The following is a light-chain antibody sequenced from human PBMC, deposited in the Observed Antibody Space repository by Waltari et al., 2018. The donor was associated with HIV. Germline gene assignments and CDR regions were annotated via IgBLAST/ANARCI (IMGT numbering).Light chain of an antibody. Sequence: QSALTQPREVSGSPGQSATISCTVTPSDFPAYNSVSRYQQHPGKAPKPMIYDVSKRPSGVPDRFSGSKSGNTASLTISGLQAEDEADYYCCSYAGNYTPFVFGTGTKVTVL. CDR1: PSDFPAYNS. CDR3: CSYAGNYTPFV. V-gene: IGLV2-11*01. J-gene: IGLJ1*01. CDR2: DVS.